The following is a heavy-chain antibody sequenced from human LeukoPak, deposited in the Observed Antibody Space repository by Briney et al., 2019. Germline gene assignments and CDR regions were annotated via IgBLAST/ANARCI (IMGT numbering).Heavy chain of an antibody. CDR3: AKDWLALVGAPVGGGY. Sequence: PGGSLRLSCAASGFTFSSYAMSWVRQAPGKGLEGVSAISGSGGSTYYADSVKGRFTISRDNSKNTLYLQMNSLRAEDTAVYYCAKDWLALVGAPVGGGYWGQGTLVTVSS. CDR1: GFTFSSYA. CDR2: ISGSGGST. D-gene: IGHD1-26*01. V-gene: IGHV3-23*01. J-gene: IGHJ4*02.